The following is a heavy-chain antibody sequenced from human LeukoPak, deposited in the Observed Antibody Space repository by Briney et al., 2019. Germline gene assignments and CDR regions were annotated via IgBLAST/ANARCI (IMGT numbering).Heavy chain of an antibody. CDR3: ARTDDFWSGYSDY. CDR1: GFILDTFS. J-gene: IGHJ4*02. CDR2: MSSSGSYI. V-gene: IGHV3-21*01. Sequence: GGSLRLSCAASGFILDTFSMNWVRQAPGKGLEWVSSMSSSGSYIHYADSVKGRFTISRDIGKKSLYLQMNSLRAEDTAVYFCARTDDFWSGYSDYWGQGTLVTVSS. D-gene: IGHD3-3*01.